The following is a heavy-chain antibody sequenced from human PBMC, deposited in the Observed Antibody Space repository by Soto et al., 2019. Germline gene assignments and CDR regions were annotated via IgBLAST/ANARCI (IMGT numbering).Heavy chain of an antibody. J-gene: IGHJ4*02. V-gene: IGHV3-21*01. CDR1: GFTFSSYS. CDR2: ISSSSSYI. D-gene: IGHD3-22*01. CDR3: ATGEGGYYSHDY. Sequence: GGSLRLSCAASGFTFSSYSMNWVRQAPGKGLEWVSSISSSSSYIYYADSVKGRFTISRDNAKNSLYLQMNSLRAEDTAVYYCATGEGGYYSHDYWGQGTPVTVSS.